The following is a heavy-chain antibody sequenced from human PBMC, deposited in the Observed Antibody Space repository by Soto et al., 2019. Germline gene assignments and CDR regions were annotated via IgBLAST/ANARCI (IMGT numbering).Heavy chain of an antibody. CDR3: ARDFAYFDS. J-gene: IGHJ4*02. Sequence: SEALSLTCTVSGGSFNSGSYSWIWIRQPPGKGLEWIGYVYHTGRTSYNPSLKSRVSISMDTSKNQFSLNLDSVTAADTAVYFCARDFAYFDSWGQGTLVTVSS. CDR1: GGSFNSGSYS. V-gene: IGHV4-61*01. CDR2: VYHTGRT. D-gene: IGHD3-3*01.